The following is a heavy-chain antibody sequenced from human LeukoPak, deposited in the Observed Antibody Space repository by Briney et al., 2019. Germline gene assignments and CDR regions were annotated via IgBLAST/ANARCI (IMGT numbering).Heavy chain of an antibody. D-gene: IGHD6-6*01. Sequence: PSETLSLTCSVSGGSISSSSSYWGWIRRPPGKGLEWIATIHYSGGTNYNPSLKSRVTISVDASKNQFSLKLSSVTAADTAVYYCARHTNGSSLDYWGQGILVTVSS. CDR2: IHYSGGT. CDR3: ARHTNGSSLDY. V-gene: IGHV4-39*01. J-gene: IGHJ4*02. CDR1: GGSISSSSSY.